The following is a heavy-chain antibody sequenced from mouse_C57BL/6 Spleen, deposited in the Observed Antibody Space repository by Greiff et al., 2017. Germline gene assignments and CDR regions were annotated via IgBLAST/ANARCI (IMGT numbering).Heavy chain of an antibody. J-gene: IGHJ4*01. V-gene: IGHV1-69*01. CDR2: IDPSDSYT. D-gene: IGHD1-1*01. CDR3: SRRGIYYYGSSYDYYSMDY. Sequence: QVQLQQPGAELVMPGASVKLSCKASGYTFPSYWMHWVKQRPGKGLEWIGEIDPSDSYTNYNQKFKGKSTLTVDKSSSTAYSQLSSLTSEDAAVYYCSRRGIYYYGSSYDYYSMDYWGQGTSVTVSS. CDR1: GYTFPSYW.